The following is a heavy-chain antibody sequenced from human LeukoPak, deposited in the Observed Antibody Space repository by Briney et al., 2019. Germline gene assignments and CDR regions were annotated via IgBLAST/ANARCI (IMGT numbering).Heavy chain of an antibody. CDR1: GFTFSNYG. V-gene: IGHV3-23*01. CDR2: ISPRGGGT. J-gene: IGHJ4*02. CDR3: AKDNGYYYDSSGYHY. Sequence: PGGSLRLSCAASGFTFSNYGMNWVRQAPGKGLEWLSGISPRGGGTYYADSVKGRFTISRDNSKNTLYLQMNSLRAEDAAVYYCAKDNGYYYDSSGYHYWGQGTLVTVSS. D-gene: IGHD3-22*01.